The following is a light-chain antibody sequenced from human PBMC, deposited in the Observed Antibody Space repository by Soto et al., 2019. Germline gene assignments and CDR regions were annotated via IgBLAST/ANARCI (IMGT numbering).Light chain of an antibody. Sequence: SVVTQPPSVSGAPGQTVTISCTGSSSNIGAGYDVHWYQQFPGTAPKLLISGSNNRPSGVPDRFSGSKSGTSASLAITGLQPEDEANYYCQSFDLSLSAVILGGGTKLTVL. CDR2: GSN. CDR1: SSNIGAGYD. J-gene: IGLJ2*01. CDR3: QSFDLSLSAVI. V-gene: IGLV1-40*01.